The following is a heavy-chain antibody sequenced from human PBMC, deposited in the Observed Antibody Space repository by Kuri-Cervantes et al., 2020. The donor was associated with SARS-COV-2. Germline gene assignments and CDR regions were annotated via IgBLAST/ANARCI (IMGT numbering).Heavy chain of an antibody. J-gene: IGHJ5*02. CDR1: GFTFSSYA. Sequence: GESLKISCVASGFTFSSYAMHWVRQAPGKGLEWVAVISYDGSNKYYADSVKGRFTISRDNSKNTLYLQMNSLRAEDTAVYYCAREDPSDNWFDPWGQGTLVTVSS. CDR3: AREDPSDNWFDP. V-gene: IGHV3-30-3*01. CDR2: ISYDGSNK.